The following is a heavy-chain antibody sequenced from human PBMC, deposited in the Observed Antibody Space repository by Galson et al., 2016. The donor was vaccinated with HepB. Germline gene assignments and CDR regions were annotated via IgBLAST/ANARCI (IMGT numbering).Heavy chain of an antibody. J-gene: IGHJ4*02. CDR1: GFIFSNYW. Sequence: SLRLSCATSGFIFSNYWMSWVRQAPGKGLEWVAIIKDDGSEESYVDSVKGRFTISRDNAKNSLYPQMDSLRSEDTAVYYCRSSRIAAAGLDHWGQGTLVTVSS. CDR3: RSSRIAAAGLDH. CDR2: IKDDGSEE. D-gene: IGHD6-13*01. V-gene: IGHV3-7*03.